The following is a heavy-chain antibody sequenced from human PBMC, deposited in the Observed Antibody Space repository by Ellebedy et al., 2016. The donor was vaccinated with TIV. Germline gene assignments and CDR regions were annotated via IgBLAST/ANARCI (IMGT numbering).Heavy chain of an antibody. CDR3: AKEYGGLGSSYAAYFDY. CDR2: VSSDGNTK. CDR1: GFTFSHHG. Sequence: PGGSLRLSCAASGFTFSHHGMQWVRQAPGKGLEWVAVVSSDGNTKYYADSVKGRFTISRDNSKNTLYLQMNTLRPEDTAVYYCAKEYGGLGSSYAAYFDYWGQGTLVTVSS. V-gene: IGHV3-30*18. D-gene: IGHD3-10*01. J-gene: IGHJ4*02.